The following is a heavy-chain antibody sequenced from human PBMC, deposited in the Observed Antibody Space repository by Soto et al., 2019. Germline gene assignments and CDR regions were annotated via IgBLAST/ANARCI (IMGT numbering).Heavy chain of an antibody. CDR3: ARDLDHTRSNPFYYYGMDV. V-gene: IGHV1-24*01. J-gene: IGHJ6*02. CDR1: GYTLTELS. Sequence: GASVKVSCKVSGYTLTELSMHWVRQAPGKGLEWMGGFDPEDGETIYAQKFQGRVTITADTSTDTAYMELSSLRSEDTAVYYCARDLDHTRSNPFYYYGMDVWGQGTTVTVSS. D-gene: IGHD1-1*01. CDR2: FDPEDGET.